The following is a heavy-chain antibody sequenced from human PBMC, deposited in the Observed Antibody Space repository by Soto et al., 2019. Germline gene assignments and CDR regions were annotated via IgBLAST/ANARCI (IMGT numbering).Heavy chain of an antibody. J-gene: IGHJ5*02. D-gene: IGHD2-15*01. Sequence: QVQLVQSGAEVKKPGASVKVSCKASGYTFTGYYMHCVRQAPGQGLEWMGWINPNSGGTNYAQKFQGWVTMTRDTSISTAYMELSRLRSDDTAVYYCARADCSGGSCYGWFDPWGQGTLVTVSS. CDR3: ARADCSGGSCYGWFDP. V-gene: IGHV1-2*04. CDR2: INPNSGGT. CDR1: GYTFTGYY.